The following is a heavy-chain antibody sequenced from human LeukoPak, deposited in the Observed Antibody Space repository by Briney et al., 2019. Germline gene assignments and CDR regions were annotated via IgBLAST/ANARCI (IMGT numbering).Heavy chain of an antibody. CDR1: GYSFTNYW. V-gene: IGHV5-51*01. CDR2: IYLGDSDT. D-gene: IGHD1-7*01. Sequence: GESLKISCKGSGYSFTNYWIGWVRQMPGKGLEWMGIIYLGDSDTRYSPSFQGQVTISAAKSISTAYLQWSSLKASDTAMYYCARHGTGTNDAFDIWGQGTMVTVSS. J-gene: IGHJ3*02. CDR3: ARHGTGTNDAFDI.